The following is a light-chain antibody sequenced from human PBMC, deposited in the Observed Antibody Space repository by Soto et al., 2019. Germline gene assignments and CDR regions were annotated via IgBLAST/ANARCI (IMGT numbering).Light chain of an antibody. Sequence: EIVMTHSPATLSVSPCERATLSSRASQSVGSSLAWYQQEPGQAPRLLIYGASTRATGIPARFSGSGSGTEFTLTISSLEPDDFAVYYCQQRSNWQITFGQGTRLEIK. CDR2: GAS. CDR3: QQRSNWQIT. CDR1: QSVGSS. J-gene: IGKJ5*01. V-gene: IGKV3-15*01.